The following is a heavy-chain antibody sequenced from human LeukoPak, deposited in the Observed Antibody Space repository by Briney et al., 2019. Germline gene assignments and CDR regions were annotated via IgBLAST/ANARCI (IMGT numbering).Heavy chain of an antibody. V-gene: IGHV3-9*01. CDR1: GFTFDDYA. CDR2: ISWNSGSI. CDR3: AKDPCSGTAGYFDY. Sequence: GGSLRLSCAASGFTFDDYAMHWVRQAPGKGLEWVSGISWNSGSIGYADSVKGRFTISRDNAKNSLYLQMNSLRAEDTALYYCAKDPCSGTAGYFDYWGQGTLVTVSS. D-gene: IGHD6-13*01. J-gene: IGHJ4*02.